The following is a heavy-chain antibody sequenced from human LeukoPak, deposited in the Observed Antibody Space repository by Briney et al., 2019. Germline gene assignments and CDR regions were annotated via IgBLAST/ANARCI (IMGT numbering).Heavy chain of an antibody. CDR3: ARDYDFSGGHYYYGLDV. V-gene: IGHV4-59*11. D-gene: IGHD3-3*01. CDR2: IHYSGNT. Sequence: SETLSLTCTVSGGSIGSHLWNWIRQPPGKGLEWVGYIHYSGNTNYNPSLQSRLTISVDPSTNQFSMRLRSVIAADTAIYYCARDYDFSGGHYYYGLDVWGQGTTVTVSS. CDR1: GGSIGSHL. J-gene: IGHJ6*01.